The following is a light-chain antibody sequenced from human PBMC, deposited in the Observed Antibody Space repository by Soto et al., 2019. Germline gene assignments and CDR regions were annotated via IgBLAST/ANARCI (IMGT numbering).Light chain of an antibody. CDR2: VAS. J-gene: IGKJ2*01. Sequence: EIVLTQSPATLSLSPGERATLSCRASQSISSYLAWFQQKPGQAPRLLIYVASSRATGIPARFSGSGSGTDFTLTISSVESEDSAAYYCQQRYNRYTFGQGTKLEIK. CDR3: QQRYNRYT. CDR1: QSISSY. V-gene: IGKV3-11*01.